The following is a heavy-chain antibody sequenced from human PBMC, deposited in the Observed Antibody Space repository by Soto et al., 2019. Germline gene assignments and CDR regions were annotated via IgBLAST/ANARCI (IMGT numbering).Heavy chain of an antibody. V-gene: IGHV3-23*01. CDR3: VFLVGGGIRPGRSVSGFLLNRSSDS. D-gene: IGHD2-2*01. J-gene: IGHJ5*01. CDR2: ISGSGGST. Sequence: APGKGLEWVSAISGSGGSTYYADSVKGRFTISRGHSKNTLYLQMNSLRAEDTAVYYCVFLVGGGIRPGRSVSGFLLNRSSDS.